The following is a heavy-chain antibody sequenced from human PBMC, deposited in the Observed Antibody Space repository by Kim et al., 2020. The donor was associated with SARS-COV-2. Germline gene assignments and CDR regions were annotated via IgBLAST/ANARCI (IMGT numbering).Heavy chain of an antibody. CDR2: ISSNGVTT. V-gene: IGHV3-64D*06. CDR1: GFSVSDYA. Sequence: GGSLRLSCSASGFSVSDYAMHWVRQAPGKGLEYVAAISSNGVTTIYSGSVKGRFTISRDTSKNTLYLQMSSLRAEDTAVYYCVRRFYFGSGSYSYWGQGTLVTVSS. CDR3: VRRFYFGSGSYSY. D-gene: IGHD3-10*01. J-gene: IGHJ4*02.